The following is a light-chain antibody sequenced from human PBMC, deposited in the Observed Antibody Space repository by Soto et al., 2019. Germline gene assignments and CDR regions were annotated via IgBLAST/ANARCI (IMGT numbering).Light chain of an antibody. CDR1: SSDVGGYNF. J-gene: IGLJ3*02. Sequence: QSALTQPPSASGSPGQSVTISCTGTSSDVGGYNFVSWYQQYPGKAPKLMIYEVSKRPSGVPGRFSGSKSGYMASLTVSGLQAEDEADYYCSSYSGSNNFLLFGGGTKLTVL. V-gene: IGLV2-8*01. CDR2: EVS. CDR3: SSYSGSNNFLL.